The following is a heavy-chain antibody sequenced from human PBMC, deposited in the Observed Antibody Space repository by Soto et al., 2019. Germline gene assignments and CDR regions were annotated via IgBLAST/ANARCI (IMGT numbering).Heavy chain of an antibody. CDR3: ARERKFDFWRKGLDV. V-gene: IGHV1-8*01. CDR1: GYTFTSYD. D-gene: IGHD3-3*01. CDR2: MDPNSGST. J-gene: IGHJ6*02. Sequence: GASXXXXXXXXGYTFTSYDINWVRQAPGQGLEWLGWMDPNSGSTGYAQNFQGRVTMTRNISINTAHMELSSLRSEDTAVYYCARERKFDFWRKGLDVWGQGTTVTVSS.